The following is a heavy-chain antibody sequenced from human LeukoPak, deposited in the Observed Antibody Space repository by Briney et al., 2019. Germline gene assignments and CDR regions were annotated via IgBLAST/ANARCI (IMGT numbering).Heavy chain of an antibody. CDR3: ARGHPLGYCSGGSCSPHYYYYYGMDV. CDR2: MNPNSGNT. CDR1: GYTFTGYY. J-gene: IGHJ6*02. Sequence: ASVKVSCKASGYTFTGYYMHWVRQAPGQGLEWMGWMNPNSGNTGYAQKFQGRVIMTRNTSISTAYMELSSLRSEDTAVYYCARGHPLGYCSGGSCSPHYYYYYGMDVWGQGTTVTVSS. D-gene: IGHD2-15*01. V-gene: IGHV1-8*02.